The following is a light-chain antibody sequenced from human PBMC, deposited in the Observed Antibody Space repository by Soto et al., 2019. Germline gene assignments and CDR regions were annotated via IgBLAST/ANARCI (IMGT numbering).Light chain of an antibody. CDR1: QSVSSN. CDR2: GAS. Sequence: EIVMTQSPATLSVSTGERATLSCRASQSVSSNLAWYQQKPGQAPRLLIYGASTRATGIPARFSGSGSGTEFTLTISSLQSEDFAVYYCQQYNNWTPITFGGGTKVEIK. J-gene: IGKJ4*01. CDR3: QQYNNWTPIT. V-gene: IGKV3-15*01.